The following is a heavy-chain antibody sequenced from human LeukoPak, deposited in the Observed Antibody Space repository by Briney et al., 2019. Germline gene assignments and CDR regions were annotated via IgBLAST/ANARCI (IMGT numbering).Heavy chain of an antibody. CDR2: TSNTGGST. D-gene: IGHD2-15*01. J-gene: IGHJ4*02. CDR1: GFTFDNYA. CDR3: AKDHYCSGESCPHQRGFDY. V-gene: IGHV3-23*01. Sequence: GGSLRLSCAASGFTFDNYAMTWVRQAPGRGLEWVPTTSNTGGSTYYADSVKGRFTISRDNSKNTLYLQMNSLRAEDTAVYCCAKDHYCSGESCPHQRGFDYWGQGTLVTVSS.